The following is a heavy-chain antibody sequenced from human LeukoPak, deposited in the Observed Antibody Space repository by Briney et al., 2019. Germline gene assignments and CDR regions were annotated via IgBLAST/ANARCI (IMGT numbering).Heavy chain of an antibody. Sequence: SETLSLTCTVSGGSISSGSYYWSWIRQPAGKGLEWIGRIYTSGSTYYNPSLKSRVTISVDTSKNQFSLKLSSVTAADTALYYCATRRAAAGTAHDYWGQGTLVTVSS. J-gene: IGHJ4*02. CDR1: GGSISSGSYY. CDR3: ATRRAAAGTAHDY. D-gene: IGHD6-13*01. V-gene: IGHV4-61*02. CDR2: IYTSGST.